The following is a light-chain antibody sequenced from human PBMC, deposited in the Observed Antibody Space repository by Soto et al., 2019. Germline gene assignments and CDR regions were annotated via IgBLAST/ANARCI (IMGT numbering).Light chain of an antibody. J-gene: IGLJ1*01. CDR1: SSDIGGYNY. CDR3: NSYTSISPLYV. CDR2: EVS. V-gene: IGLV2-14*01. Sequence: QSALTQPASVSGSPGQSITISCTGTSSDIGGYNYVSWYQQHPGKAPKLMLYEVSNRPSGVSNRFSGFKSGNTASLTITGLQAEDEADYYCNSYTSISPLYVFGTGTQLTVL.